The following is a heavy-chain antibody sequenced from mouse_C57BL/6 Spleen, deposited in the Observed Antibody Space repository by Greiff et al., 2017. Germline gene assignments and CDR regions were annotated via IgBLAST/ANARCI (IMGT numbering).Heavy chain of an antibody. CDR2: ISSGGSYT. D-gene: IGHD1-1*01. Sequence: EVQGVESGGDLVKPGGSLKLSCAASGFTFSSYGMSWVRQTPDKRLEWVATISSGGSYTPYPDSVKGRFTISRDTAKNTLYLQMNSLKSEDTAMYYCARHPPFSSYFDYWGQGTTLTVSS. V-gene: IGHV5-6*01. CDR1: GFTFSSYG. CDR3: ARHPPFSSYFDY. J-gene: IGHJ2*01.